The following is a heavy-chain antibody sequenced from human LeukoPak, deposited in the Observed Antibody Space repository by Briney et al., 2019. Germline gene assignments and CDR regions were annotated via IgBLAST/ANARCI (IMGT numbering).Heavy chain of an antibody. V-gene: IGHV4-59*11. CDR2: IYYSGST. J-gene: IGHJ4*02. CDR1: GGSISSHY. CDR3: ARVVWYFDY. D-gene: IGHD2-8*01. Sequence: SETLSLTCTVSGGSISSHYWSWIRQPPGKGLEWIGYIYYSGSTNYNPSLKSRVTISVDTSKNQFSLKLSSVTAADTAVYYRARVVWYFDYWGQGTLVTVSS.